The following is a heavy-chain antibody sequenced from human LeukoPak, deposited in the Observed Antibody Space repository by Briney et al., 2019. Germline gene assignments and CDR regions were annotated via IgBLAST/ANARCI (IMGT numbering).Heavy chain of an antibody. D-gene: IGHD3/OR15-3a*01. CDR2: ISYDGSNK. CDR3: ARVSVGPYYYYYYGMDV. Sequence: GGSLRLSCAASGFTFSSYAMHWVRQAPGKGLEWGAVISYDGSNKYYADSVKGRFTISRDNSKNTLYLQMNSLRAEDTAVYYCARVSVGPYYYYYYGMDVWGQGTTVTVSS. CDR1: GFTFSSYA. J-gene: IGHJ6*02. V-gene: IGHV3-30*04.